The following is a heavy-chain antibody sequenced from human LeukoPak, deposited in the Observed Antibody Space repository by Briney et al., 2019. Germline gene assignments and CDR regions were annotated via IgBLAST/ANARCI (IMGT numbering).Heavy chain of an antibody. CDR1: GYTFTVYF. J-gene: IGHJ4*02. V-gene: IGHV1-2*02. CDR3: ARDPEAGSGH. Sequence: ASVKVSCKASGYTFTVYFVHWVRQAPRQGLEWMGWINPNSGGSNYAQKSQGRVTMTSDTSISTASLDLARLTSDDTAVYYCARDPEAGSGHWGQGTLVTVSS. CDR2: INPNSGGS. D-gene: IGHD3-10*01.